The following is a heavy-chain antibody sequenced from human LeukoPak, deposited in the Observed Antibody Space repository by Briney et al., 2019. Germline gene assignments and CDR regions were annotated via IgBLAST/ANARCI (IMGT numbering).Heavy chain of an antibody. CDR2: MNPNSGNT. D-gene: IGHD1-26*01. J-gene: IGHJ3*02. CDR1: GYTFTSYD. V-gene: IGHV1-8*01. CDR3: ARGREPNDAFDI. Sequence: ASVKVSCKASGYTFTSYDINWVRQATGQGLEWMGWMNPNSGNTGYAQKFQGRVTMTRNTSISTAYMELSSLRSEDTAVYYCARGREPNDAFDIWGQGTMVTVSS.